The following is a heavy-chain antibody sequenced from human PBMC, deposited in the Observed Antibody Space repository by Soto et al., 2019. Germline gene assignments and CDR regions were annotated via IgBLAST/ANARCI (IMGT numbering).Heavy chain of an antibody. J-gene: IGHJ5*02. CDR1: GFTFSSYA. Sequence: GGSLRLSCAASGFTFSSYAMSWVRQAPGKGLEWVSAISGSGGSTYYADSVKGRFTISRDNSKNTLYLQMNSLGAEDTAVYYCAKASTLIVVVVAATSIPWFAPWGQGPLVPVSS. D-gene: IGHD2-15*01. CDR2: ISGSGGST. CDR3: AKASTLIVVVVAATSIPWFAP. V-gene: IGHV3-23*01.